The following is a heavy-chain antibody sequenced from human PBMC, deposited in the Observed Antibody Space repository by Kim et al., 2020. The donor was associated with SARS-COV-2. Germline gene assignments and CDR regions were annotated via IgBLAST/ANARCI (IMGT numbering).Heavy chain of an antibody. J-gene: IGHJ4*02. Sequence: GRSLRLSCAASGFTFSSYGMHWVRQAPGKGLEWVAVISYDGSNKYYADSVKGRFTISRDNSKNTLYLQMNSLRAEDTAVYYCAKGAWGYWGQGTLVTVS. V-gene: IGHV3-30*18. CDR2: ISYDGSNK. D-gene: IGHD7-27*01. CDR3: AKGAWGY. CDR1: GFTFSSYG.